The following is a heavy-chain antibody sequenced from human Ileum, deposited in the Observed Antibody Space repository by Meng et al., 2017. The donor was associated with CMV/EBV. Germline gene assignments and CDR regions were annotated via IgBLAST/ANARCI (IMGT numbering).Heavy chain of an antibody. J-gene: IGHJ4*02. Sequence: QGRLVQSGAEVNKPGASVKVSCEASGGTLSSNAISWVRHASGQGLEWMGVSSPIFRTSNYAQKFQGRLTITADESTSTAYMELSSLTSGDTAVYYCATSGRGPKYYFDYWGQGTLVTVSS. CDR1: GGTLSSNA. CDR2: SSPIFRTS. CDR3: ATSGRGPKYYFDY. V-gene: IGHV1-69*12. D-gene: IGHD1-14*01.